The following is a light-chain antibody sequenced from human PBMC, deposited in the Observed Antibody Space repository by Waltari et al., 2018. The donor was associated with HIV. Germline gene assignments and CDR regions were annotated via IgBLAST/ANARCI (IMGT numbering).Light chain of an antibody. Sequence: DIQMTQSPSSLSASVGDRATITCRASQSISSYLNWYQQKPGKAPKLLIYAASSLQSGVPSRFSGSGSGTDFTLTISSLQPEDFATYYCQQSYSTPPKTFGQGTKVEIK. CDR3: QQSYSTPPKT. J-gene: IGKJ1*01. V-gene: IGKV1-39*01. CDR2: AAS. CDR1: QSISSY.